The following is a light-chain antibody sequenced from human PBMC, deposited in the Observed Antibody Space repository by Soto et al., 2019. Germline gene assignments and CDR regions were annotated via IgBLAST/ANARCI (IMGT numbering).Light chain of an antibody. CDR2: EGS. J-gene: IGLJ1*01. V-gene: IGLV2-23*03. CDR1: SSDVGSYNL. CDR3: CSYAGSSSFEYYV. Sequence: QSALTQPASVSGSPGQSITISCTGTSSDVGSYNLVSWYQQHPGKAPKLMIYEGSKRPSGVSNRFSGSKSGNTASLTISGLQAEDEADYYCCSYAGSSSFEYYVFGTGTQLTVL.